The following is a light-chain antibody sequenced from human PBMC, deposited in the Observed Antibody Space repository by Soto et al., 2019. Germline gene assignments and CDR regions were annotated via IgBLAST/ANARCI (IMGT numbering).Light chain of an antibody. CDR1: SSDVGAYSY. V-gene: IGLV2-14*01. CDR3: SSYTSSRTYV. CDR2: DVS. J-gene: IGLJ1*01. Sequence: QSALTQPASVSGSPGQSITISCTGTSSDVGAYSYVSWYQQHPGKAPKLIIYDVSDRPSGISNRFSGSKSDNTASLTISGLQAEDEAEYYCSSYTSSRTYVFGPGTKVTVL.